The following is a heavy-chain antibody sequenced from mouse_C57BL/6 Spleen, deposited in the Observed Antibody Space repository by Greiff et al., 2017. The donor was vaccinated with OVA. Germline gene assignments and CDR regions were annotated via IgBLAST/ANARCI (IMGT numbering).Heavy chain of an antibody. V-gene: IGHV1-4*01. D-gene: IGHD1-1*01. CDR3: ARTYYGSSPTHFDV. CDR1: GYTFTSYT. CDR2: INPSSGYT. J-gene: IGHJ1*03. Sequence: QVQLQQSGAELARPGASVKMSCKASGYTFTSYTMHWVKQRPGQGLEWIGYINPSSGYTKYNQKFKDKATLTANKSSSTAYMQLSSLTSEDSAVYYCARTYYGSSPTHFDVWGTGTTVTVSS.